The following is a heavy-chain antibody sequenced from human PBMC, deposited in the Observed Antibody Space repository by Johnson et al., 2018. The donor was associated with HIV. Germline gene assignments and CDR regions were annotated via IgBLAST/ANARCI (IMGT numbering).Heavy chain of an antibody. Sequence: QVLLVESGGGVVQPGRSLRLACAASAFTFSSYAMHWVRQAPGKGLEWVAVISYDGSNKYYADSVKGRFTIARDNSKNTLYLQMNSLRAEDTAVYYCARDLGPDGDLDIWGQGTMVTVSS. CDR2: ISYDGSNK. CDR3: ARDLGPDGDLDI. V-gene: IGHV3-30*04. CDR1: AFTFSSYA. D-gene: IGHD7-27*01. J-gene: IGHJ3*02.